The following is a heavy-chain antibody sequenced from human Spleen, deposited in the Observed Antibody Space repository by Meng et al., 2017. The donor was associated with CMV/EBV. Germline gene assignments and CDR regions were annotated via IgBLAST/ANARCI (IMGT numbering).Heavy chain of an antibody. D-gene: IGHD2-2*01. CDR3: AKDRGDCDITICPEGDP. CDR1: TFTDYY. J-gene: IGHJ5*02. V-gene: IGHV1-69*04. Sequence: TFTDYYVHWVRQAPGQGLEWMGRIIPTLGLATYAQKFQGRVTLIADKSTSTVYMELSSLRYEDTAVYYCAKDRGDCDITICPEGDPWGQGTLVTVSS. CDR2: IIPTLGLA.